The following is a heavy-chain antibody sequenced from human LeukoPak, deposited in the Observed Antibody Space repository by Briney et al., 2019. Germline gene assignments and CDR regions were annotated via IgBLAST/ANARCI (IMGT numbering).Heavy chain of an antibody. D-gene: IGHD3-10*01. CDR2: ISYDGSNK. V-gene: IGHV3-30*18. J-gene: IGHJ6*02. Sequence: GGSLRLSCAASGFTFSSYGMHWVRQAPGKGLEWVAVISYDGSNKYYADSVKGRFTISRDNSKNTLYLQMNSLRAEDTAVYCCAKAPRVGRTTMVRGVIAPMDVWGQGTTVTVSS. CDR1: GFTFSSYG. CDR3: AKAPRVGRTTMVRGVIAPMDV.